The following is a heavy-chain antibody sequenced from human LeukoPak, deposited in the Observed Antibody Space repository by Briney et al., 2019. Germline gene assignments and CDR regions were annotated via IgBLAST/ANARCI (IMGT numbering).Heavy chain of an antibody. Sequence: ASVKVSCKASGGTFSSYAISWVRQAPGQGLEWMGIINPSGGSTSYAQKFQGRVTMTRDTSTSTVYMELSSLRSEDTAVYYCARDRAVEPSYDFDPWGQGTLVTVSS. D-gene: IGHD3-3*01. CDR3: ARDRAVEPSYDFDP. CDR2: INPSGGST. CDR1: GGTFSSYA. V-gene: IGHV1-46*01. J-gene: IGHJ5*02.